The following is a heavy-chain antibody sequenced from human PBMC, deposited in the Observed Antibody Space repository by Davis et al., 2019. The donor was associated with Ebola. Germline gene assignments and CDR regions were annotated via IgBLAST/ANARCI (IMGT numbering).Heavy chain of an antibody. CDR2: ISSGGGAP. J-gene: IGHJ5*02. D-gene: IGHD1-1*01. V-gene: IGHV3-23*01. CDR1: GFTISTYA. CDR3: ARWQYLNNFYWLDP. Sequence: PGGSLRLSCTASGFTISTYAMGWVRQAPGKGLEWVSDISSGGGAPYYADSVKGRFTVSRDNAKNSLFMQMNSLRAEDTALYYCARWQYLNNFYWLDPWGQGTLVTVSS.